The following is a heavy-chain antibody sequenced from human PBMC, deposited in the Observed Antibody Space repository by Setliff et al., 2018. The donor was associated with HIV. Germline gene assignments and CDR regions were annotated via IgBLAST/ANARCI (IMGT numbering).Heavy chain of an antibody. CDR2: INPSDDNT. V-gene: IGHV1-46*01. D-gene: IGHD3-9*01. CDR3: ARDRQALRYFDWQNHYYYGMDV. J-gene: IGHJ6*02. CDR1: GYIFTSYY. Sequence: ASVKVSCKASGYIFTSYYIHWVRQAPGQGLEWMGVINPSDDNTNYAQKFRGRLTMTRDTSASTVYMGLSSLRSVDTAVYYCARDRQALRYFDWQNHYYYGMDVWGQGTTVTVSS.